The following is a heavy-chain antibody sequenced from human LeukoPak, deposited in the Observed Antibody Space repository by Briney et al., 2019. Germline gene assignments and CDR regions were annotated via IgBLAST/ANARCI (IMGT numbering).Heavy chain of an antibody. Sequence: SETLSLTCAVYGESMIGHYWTWIRQPPGKRLEWIGEIHHSGGTNSNPSLKNRVTMSIDMSKNQFSLKVSSVTAADTAVYYCARGYGSGFAYWGQGTLVTVSS. V-gene: IGHV4-34*01. CDR3: ARGYGSGFAY. CDR1: GESMIGHY. D-gene: IGHD3-10*01. CDR2: IHHSGGT. J-gene: IGHJ4*02.